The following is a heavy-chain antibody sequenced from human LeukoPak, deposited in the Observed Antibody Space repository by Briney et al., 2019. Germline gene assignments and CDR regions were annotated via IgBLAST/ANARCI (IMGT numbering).Heavy chain of an antibody. CDR3: ARDGYDFEGPYYYYYMDV. CDR2: INPNSGGT. D-gene: IGHD3-3*01. J-gene: IGHJ6*03. CDR1: GYTFTGYY. V-gene: IGHV1-2*02. Sequence: ASVKVSCKASGYTFTGYYMHWVRQAPGQGLEWMGWINPNSGGTNYAQKFQGRVTMTRDTSISTAYMELSRLRSDDTAVYYCARDGYDFEGPYYYYYMDVWGKGTTVTVSS.